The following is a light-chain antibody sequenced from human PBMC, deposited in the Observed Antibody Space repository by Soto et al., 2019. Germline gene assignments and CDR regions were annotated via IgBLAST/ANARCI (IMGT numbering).Light chain of an antibody. V-gene: IGKV3-15*01. CDR1: QSGSSK. J-gene: IGKJ1*01. CDR3: EKYNICPGT. CDR2: GAS. Sequence: EIVLRQSPGTLSVSPGERATRSCRASQSGSSKLAWDQQKPGQAPRLLFYGASPGATGIPARFSGSGSETEFTLSISSLQSEDFAAYTCEKYNICPGTFGQRTKV.